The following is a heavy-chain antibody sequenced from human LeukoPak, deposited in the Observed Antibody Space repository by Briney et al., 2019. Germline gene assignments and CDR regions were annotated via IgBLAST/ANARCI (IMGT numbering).Heavy chain of an antibody. J-gene: IGHJ3*02. CDR2: IYYSGST. CDR3: ARVPKRSLFTKFRPMGGFDI. CDR1: GGSISRSSYY. Sequence: SETLSLTCTVSGGSISRSSYYWGWIRQPPGKGLEWIGYIYYSGSTYYNPSLKSRVTISVDTSKNQFSLKLSSVTAADTAVYYCARVPKRSLFTKFRPMGGFDIWGQGTMVTVSS. V-gene: IGHV4-39*07. D-gene: IGHD3-9*01.